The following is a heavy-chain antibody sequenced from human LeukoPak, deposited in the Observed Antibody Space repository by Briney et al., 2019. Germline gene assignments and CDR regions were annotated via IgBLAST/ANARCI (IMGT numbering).Heavy chain of an antibody. CDR2: VHIDGSST. D-gene: IGHD2-2*01. Sequence: GGSLRLSCAASGFTFGNYLMHWVRQAPGKGLMWVSRVHIDGSSTTYADSVKGRFTISRDDAKNSLYLHLSSLRVEDTAVYFCAKSIVPAALFDYWGQGTLVTVSS. V-gene: IGHV3-74*01. CDR3: AKSIVPAALFDY. J-gene: IGHJ4*02. CDR1: GFTFGNYL.